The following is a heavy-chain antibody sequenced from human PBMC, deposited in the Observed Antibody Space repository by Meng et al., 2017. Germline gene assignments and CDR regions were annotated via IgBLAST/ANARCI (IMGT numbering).Heavy chain of an antibody. CDR1: GFTFSSYS. D-gene: IGHD2-2*01. V-gene: IGHV3-21*01. J-gene: IGHJ6*02. CDR3: ARDLCSSTSCYYYYYGMEV. CDR2: ISSSSSYI. Sequence: GESLKISCAASGFTFSSYSMNWVRQAPGKGLEWVSSISSSSSYIYYADSVKGRFTISRDNAKNSLYLQMNSLRAEDTAVYYCARDLCSSTSCYYYYYGMEVWGQGTTVTVSS.